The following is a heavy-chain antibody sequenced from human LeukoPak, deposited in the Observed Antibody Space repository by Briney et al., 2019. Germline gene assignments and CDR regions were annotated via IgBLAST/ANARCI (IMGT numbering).Heavy chain of an antibody. CDR3: ALSIPSTGNNYFDY. Sequence: GGSLRLSCEASGFTFSAYAMTWVRQAPGKGLEWVSVIYSGSTTYYADSVKGRFTISRDNSKNTLYLQMNSLRADDTAVYYCALSIPSTGNNYFDYWGQGTLVTVSS. V-gene: IGHV3-53*01. CDR2: IYSGSTT. CDR1: GFTFSAYA. J-gene: IGHJ4*02. D-gene: IGHD6-13*01.